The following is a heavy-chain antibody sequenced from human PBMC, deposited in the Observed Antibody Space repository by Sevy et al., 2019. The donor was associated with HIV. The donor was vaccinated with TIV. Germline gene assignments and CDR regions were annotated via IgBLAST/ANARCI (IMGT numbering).Heavy chain of an antibody. J-gene: IGHJ4*02. D-gene: IGHD3-9*01. Sequence: SETLSLTCTVSDGSISSSPYYWGRIRPPHEKGLEWIGSVYYSGGTYFNPSHKSRVTISVDTSKNRFYLKLSSVTDAETVVYYCVSQVGQLRFFDWSPGYFDYWGQGTLVTVSS. CDR1: DGSISSSPYY. V-gene: IGHV4-39*01. CDR3: VSQVGQLRFFDWSPGYFDY. CDR2: VYYSGGT.